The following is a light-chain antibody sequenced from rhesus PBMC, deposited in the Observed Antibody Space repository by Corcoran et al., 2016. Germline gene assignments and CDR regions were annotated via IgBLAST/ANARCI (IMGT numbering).Light chain of an antibody. Sequence: DIVMTQTPLSLSVTPGEPASISCRSSQSLLDSEDGNTYLDWYLRKPGKSPQLLIYEVSNRASGVPDRCSGSGSDTDFTLKISRVEAEDVGVYYCMQALEFPYSFGQGTKVEIK. CDR3: MQALEFPYS. CDR1: QSLLDSEDGNTY. CDR2: EVS. J-gene: IGKJ2*01. V-gene: IGKV2-104*02.